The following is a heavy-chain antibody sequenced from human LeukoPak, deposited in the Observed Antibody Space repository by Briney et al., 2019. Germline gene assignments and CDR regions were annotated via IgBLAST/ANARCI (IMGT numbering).Heavy chain of an antibody. V-gene: IGHV3-43*02. D-gene: IGHD3-22*01. CDR3: AKDYYESSGYMVHFDY. J-gene: IGHJ4*02. CDR2: ISGDGGST. CDR1: GFTFDDYA. Sequence: PGGSLRLSCAASGFTFDDYAVHWVRQAPGKGLEWVSLISGDGGSTYYADSVKGRFTISRDNSKNSLYLQMNSLRTEDTALYYCAKDYYESSGYMVHFDYWGQGTLVTVSS.